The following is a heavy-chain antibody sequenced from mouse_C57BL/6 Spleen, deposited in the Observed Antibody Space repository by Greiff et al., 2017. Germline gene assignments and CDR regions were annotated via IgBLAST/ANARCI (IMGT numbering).Heavy chain of an antibody. Sequence: EVQLVESGPGLVKPSQSLSLTCSVTGYSITSGYYWNWIRQFPGNKLEWMGYISYDGSNNYNPSLKNRISITRDTSKNQFFLKLNSVTTEDTATYYCARENYDYDAFFCDYWGQGTTLTVSS. V-gene: IGHV3-6*01. CDR2: ISYDGSN. D-gene: IGHD2-4*01. CDR1: GYSITSGYY. J-gene: IGHJ2*01. CDR3: ARENYDYDAFFCDY.